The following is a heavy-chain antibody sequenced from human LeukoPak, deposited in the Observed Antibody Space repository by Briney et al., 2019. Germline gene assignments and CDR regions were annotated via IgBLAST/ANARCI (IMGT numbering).Heavy chain of an antibody. CDR1: GYTLTRYG. J-gene: IGHJ3*02. D-gene: IGHD6-19*01. CDR3: ARDDSSGWYGRAFDI. CDR2: ISAYNGNT. Sequence: GASVKVFYKASGYTLTRYGISWVRQAPGQGLEWMGWISAYNGNTNYAQKLQGRVTMTADTSTSTAYMELRSLRSDDTAVYYCARDDSSGWYGRAFDIWGQGTMVTVSS. V-gene: IGHV1-18*01.